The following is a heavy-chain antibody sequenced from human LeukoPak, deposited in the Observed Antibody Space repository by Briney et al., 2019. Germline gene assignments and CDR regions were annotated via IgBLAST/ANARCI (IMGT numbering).Heavy chain of an antibody. Sequence: GASVKVSCKASGYTFTSYGISWVRQAPGQGLEWMGWISVYNGNTNYAQKLQGRVTMTTDTSTSTAYMELRSLRSDDTAVYYCARIRIAAAGRNWFDPWGQGTLVTVSS. CDR2: ISVYNGNT. CDR1: GYTFTSYG. V-gene: IGHV1-18*01. J-gene: IGHJ5*02. CDR3: ARIRIAAAGRNWFDP. D-gene: IGHD6-13*01.